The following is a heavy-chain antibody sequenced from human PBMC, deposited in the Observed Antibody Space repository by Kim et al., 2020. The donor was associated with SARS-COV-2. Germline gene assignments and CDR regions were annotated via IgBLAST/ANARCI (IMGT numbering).Heavy chain of an antibody. J-gene: IGHJ5*02. D-gene: IGHD2-2*01. Sequence: TGYAHKVQGRVTMTRDTSINTAYMELSSLNSDDTAVYYCARNPAKTGWFDPWGQGTLVTVSS. CDR2: T. CDR3: ARNPAKTGWFDP. V-gene: IGHV1-8*01.